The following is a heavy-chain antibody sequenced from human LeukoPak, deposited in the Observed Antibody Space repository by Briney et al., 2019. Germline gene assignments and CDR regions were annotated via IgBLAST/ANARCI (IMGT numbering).Heavy chain of an antibody. CDR3: TTEFSGWSLGGFDY. V-gene: IGHV3-15*01. J-gene: IGHJ4*02. Sequence: GGSLRLSCAASGFTFSDAWMSLVRQAPGKGLEWVGRIKRKTDAGTTDYAAPVKGRFTISRDDSKNTLYLQMNSLRTEDIAVYYCTTEFSGWSLGGFDYWGQGTLVTVSS. CDR2: IKRKTDAGTT. D-gene: IGHD6-19*01. CDR1: GFTFSDAW.